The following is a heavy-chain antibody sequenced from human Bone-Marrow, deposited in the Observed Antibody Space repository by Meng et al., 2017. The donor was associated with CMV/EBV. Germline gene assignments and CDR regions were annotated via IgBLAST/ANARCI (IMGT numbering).Heavy chain of an antibody. D-gene: IGHD3-16*01. J-gene: IGHJ3*02. Sequence: SVKVSCKASGGTFSSYAISWVRQAPGQGLEWMGGIIPIFGTANYAQKFQGRVTITTDESTSTAYRELSSLRSEDTAVYYCARDRRGRDAFDIWGQGTMVTVSS. V-gene: IGHV1-69*05. CDR2: IIPIFGTA. CDR1: GGTFSSYA. CDR3: ARDRRGRDAFDI.